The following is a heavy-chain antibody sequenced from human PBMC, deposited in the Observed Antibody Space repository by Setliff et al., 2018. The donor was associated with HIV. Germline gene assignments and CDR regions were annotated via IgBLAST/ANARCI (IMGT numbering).Heavy chain of an antibody. V-gene: IGHV4-39*07. D-gene: IGHD3-10*01. J-gene: IGHJ4*02. Sequence: KASETLSLTCTVSGGSISTSSYYWGWIRQPPEKGLEWLGEISHTGGTNYNPSLKSRLTISVDKSKNQVSLQLSSVTAADTAVYYCMRDRGAGSYSGFDYWGKGTLVTVSS. CDR2: ISHTGGT. CDR3: MRDRGAGSYSGFDY. CDR1: GGSISTSSYY.